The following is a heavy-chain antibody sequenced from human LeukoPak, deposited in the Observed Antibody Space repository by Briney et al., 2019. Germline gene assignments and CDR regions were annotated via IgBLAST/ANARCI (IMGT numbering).Heavy chain of an antibody. CDR1: GGSISSHY. CDR3: ARDGGDYDFWSGYYPQNWCDP. D-gene: IGHD3-3*01. J-gene: IGHJ5*02. CDR2: IYYSGST. V-gene: IGHV4-59*11. Sequence: SETLSLTCTVSGGSISSHYWSWIRQPPGKGLEWIGYIYYSGSTNYNPSLKSRVTISVDTSKNQFSLKLSSVTAADTAVYYCARDGGDYDFWSGYYPQNWCDPWGQGTLVTVSS.